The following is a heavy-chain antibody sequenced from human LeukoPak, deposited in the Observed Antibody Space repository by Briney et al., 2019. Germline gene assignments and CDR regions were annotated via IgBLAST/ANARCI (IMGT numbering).Heavy chain of an antibody. CDR1: GFIFSSYW. V-gene: IGHV3-7*05. Sequence: GGSVRLSCAASGFIFSSYWMTWVRQAPGKGLEWVANIKQDGSEKYYVDSVKGRFTISRDNAKNSLYLQMNSLRAEDTAVYYCARGGGLDISGQGTMVTVSS. J-gene: IGHJ3*02. D-gene: IGHD6-25*01. CDR3: ARGGGLDI. CDR2: IKQDGSEK.